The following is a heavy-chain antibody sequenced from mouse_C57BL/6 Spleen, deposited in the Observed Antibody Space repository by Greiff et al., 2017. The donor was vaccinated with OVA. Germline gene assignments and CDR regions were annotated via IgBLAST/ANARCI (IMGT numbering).Heavy chain of an antibody. CDR2: ISSGSSTI. D-gene: IGHD4-1*02. CDR3: AKSTGTGFDY. J-gene: IGHJ2*01. V-gene: IGHV5-17*01. Sequence: EVHLVESGGGLVKPGGSLKLSCAASGFTFSDYGMHWVRQAPEKGLEWVAYISSGSSTIYYADTVKGRFTISRDNAKNTLFLQMTSLRSEDTALYYCAKSTGTGFDYWGQGTTLTVSS. CDR1: GFTFSDYG.